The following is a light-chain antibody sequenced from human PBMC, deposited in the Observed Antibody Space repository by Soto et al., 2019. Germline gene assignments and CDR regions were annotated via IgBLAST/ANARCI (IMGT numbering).Light chain of an antibody. CDR1: KIGSKI. J-gene: IGLJ1*01. V-gene: IGLV3-21*02. CDR2: DAT. CDR3: QVWASTAEFFV. Sequence: ELNHPPSVSVAPGQKDKITCGWHKIGSKIVHWYKQRPGQAPVAVVFDATDRPSGIPDRISASRSGDTATLTISRVDAGDEADYYCQVWASTAEFFVFGSGTKVTVL.